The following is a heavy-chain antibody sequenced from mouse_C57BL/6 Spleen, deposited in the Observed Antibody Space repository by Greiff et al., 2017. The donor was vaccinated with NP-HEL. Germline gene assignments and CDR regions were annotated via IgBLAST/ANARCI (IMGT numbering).Heavy chain of an antibody. D-gene: IGHD1-1*02. J-gene: IGHJ2*01. CDR3: ARRYYVGYFDY. V-gene: IGHV5-6*01. CDR1: GFTFSSYG. CDR2: ISSGGSYT. Sequence: VQLKESGGDLVKPGGSLKLSCAASGFTFSSYGMSWVRQTPDKRLEWVATISSGGSYTYYPDSVKGRFTISRDNAKNTLYLQMSSLKSEDTAMYYCARRYYVGYFDYWGQGTTLTVSS.